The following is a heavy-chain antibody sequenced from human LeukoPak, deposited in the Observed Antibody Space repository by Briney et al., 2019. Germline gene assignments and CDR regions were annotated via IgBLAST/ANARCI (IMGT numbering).Heavy chain of an antibody. Sequence: PSETLSLTCTVSGGSISSGGYYWSWIRQHPGKGLEWIGYIYYSGSTYYNPSLKSRATISVDTSKNQFSLKLSSVTAADTAVYYCASRSSSSYYYYGMDVWGQGTTVTVSS. CDR1: GGSISSGGYY. V-gene: IGHV4-31*03. CDR2: IYYSGST. CDR3: ASRSSSSYYYYGMDV. J-gene: IGHJ6*02. D-gene: IGHD6-6*01.